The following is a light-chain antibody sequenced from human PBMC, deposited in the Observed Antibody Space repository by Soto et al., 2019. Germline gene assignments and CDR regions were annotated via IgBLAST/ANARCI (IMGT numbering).Light chain of an antibody. CDR3: QQRSIWPRT. Sequence: IVLTQSPATLSLSPGERATLSCRASQSVSSYLAWYQQQPGQAPRLLIYDASSRANGIPARFSGSGSGTDFTLTISSLEPEDFAVYYCQQRSIWPRTFGQGTKVEIK. J-gene: IGKJ1*01. CDR1: QSVSSY. CDR2: DAS. V-gene: IGKV3-11*01.